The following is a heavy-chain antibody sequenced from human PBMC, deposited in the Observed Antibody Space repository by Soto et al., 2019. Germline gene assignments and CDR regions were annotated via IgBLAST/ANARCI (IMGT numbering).Heavy chain of an antibody. V-gene: IGHV4-4*02. Sequence: SETLSLTCAVSSGSISSSNWWSWVRQPPGKGLEWIGEIYHSGSTNYNPSLKSRVTISVDKSKNQFSLKLSSVTAADTAVYYCARTLTTARGFDYWGQGTLVTVSS. CDR2: IYHSGST. CDR3: ARTLTTARGFDY. D-gene: IGHD4-4*01. J-gene: IGHJ4*02. CDR1: SGSISSSNW.